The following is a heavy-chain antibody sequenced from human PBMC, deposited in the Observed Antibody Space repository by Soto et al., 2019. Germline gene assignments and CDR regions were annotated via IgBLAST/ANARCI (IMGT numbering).Heavy chain of an antibody. Sequence: QVQLVQSGAEVKKPGSSVRVSCKASGDTFTFYSINWVRQAPGLGLEWMGRINPILSMSNYAQRCQGRVTMTADESTSTAYMELRSLRSEDTAVYYCAGSYGSGYRAFDYWGQGALVTVSS. CDR1: GDTFTFYS. CDR2: INPILSMS. D-gene: IGHD3-10*01. V-gene: IGHV1-69*02. CDR3: AGSYGSGYRAFDY. J-gene: IGHJ4*02.